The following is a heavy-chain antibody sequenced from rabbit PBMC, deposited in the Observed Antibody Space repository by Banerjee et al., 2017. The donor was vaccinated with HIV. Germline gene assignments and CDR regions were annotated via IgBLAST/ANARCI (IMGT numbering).Heavy chain of an antibody. J-gene: IGHJ6*01. D-gene: IGHD6-1*01. CDR3: AREGYAAYAGYGGNAYPYYGIDL. V-gene: IGHV1S40*01. CDR1: GFSFSSNYW. CDR2: IVAGSTGST. Sequence: QAVEESGGDLVKPGASLTLSCTASGFSFSSNYWRCWVRQAPGKGLEWIACIVAGSTGSTYSASWTKGRFPISRTSSTTVTLQMTSLTAADTAPYFCAREGYAAYAGYGGNAYPYYGIDLWGQGTSSP.